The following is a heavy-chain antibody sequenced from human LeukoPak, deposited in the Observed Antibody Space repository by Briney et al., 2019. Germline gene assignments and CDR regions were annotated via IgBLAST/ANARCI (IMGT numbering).Heavy chain of an antibody. Sequence: ASVKVSCKXSGYTFTSYDINWVRQATGQGLEWMGWMNPNSGNTGYAQKFQGRVTMTRNTSISTAHMELSSLRSEDTAVYYCARHPRFDSSSWYPWFDPWGQGTLVTVSS. CDR3: ARHPRFDSSSWYPWFDP. CDR2: MNPNSGNT. CDR1: GYTFTSYD. D-gene: IGHD6-13*01. V-gene: IGHV1-8*01. J-gene: IGHJ5*02.